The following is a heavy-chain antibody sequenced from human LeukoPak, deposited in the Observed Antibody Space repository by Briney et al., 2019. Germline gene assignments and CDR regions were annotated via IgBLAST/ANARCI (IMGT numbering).Heavy chain of an antibody. Sequence: GGSLRLSCAASGFSFSNYGMHWVRQAPGKGLEWVAVTSSDGINNYYTDSVKGRFTISIDNSKNTLYLQMNSLRAEDTAVYYCARDRREYSGNYFDYWGQGTLVTVSS. V-gene: IGHV3-30*03. CDR2: TSSDGINN. D-gene: IGHD1-26*01. CDR1: GFSFSNYG. J-gene: IGHJ4*02. CDR3: ARDRREYSGNYFDY.